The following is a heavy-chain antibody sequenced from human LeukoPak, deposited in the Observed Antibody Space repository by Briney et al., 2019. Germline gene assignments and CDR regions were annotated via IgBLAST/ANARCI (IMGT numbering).Heavy chain of an antibody. J-gene: IGHJ6*03. CDR2: ISTTGSHI. V-gene: IGHV3-21*01. D-gene: IGHD3-3*01. CDR3: ARCAPGVWSENYYMDV. Sequence: PGGSLRLSCATSGFSFSVYPMSWVRQAPGKGLEWVMSISTTGSHIYYADSVKGRFNISRDNAENSVYLQMNSLRTEDTAMYYCARCAPGVWSENYYMDVWGKGTTVTVSS. CDR1: GFSFSVYP.